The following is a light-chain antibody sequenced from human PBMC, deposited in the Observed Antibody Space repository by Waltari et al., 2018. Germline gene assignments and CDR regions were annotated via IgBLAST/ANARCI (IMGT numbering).Light chain of an antibody. CDR3: QQGSSYPFP. J-gene: IGKJ2*01. CDR1: EAIDNN. CDR2: RES. V-gene: IGKV1-39*01. Sequence: DIQMTQSPSSLSASVGDTVTISCQASEAIDNNVNWYQQEPGKAHKLLIYRESNLQSGEPSRFRGRGSGTDFTLTIRRLQPEDFVPYSCQQGSSYPFPFGHGSRLEI.